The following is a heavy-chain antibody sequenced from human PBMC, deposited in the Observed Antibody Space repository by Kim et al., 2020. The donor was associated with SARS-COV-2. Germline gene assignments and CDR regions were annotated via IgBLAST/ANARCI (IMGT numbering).Heavy chain of an antibody. D-gene: IGHD5-12*01. Sequence: SETLYLTCTVSGGSISSGGYYWSWIRQHPGKGLEWIGYIYYSGSTYYNPSLKSRVTISVDTSKNQFSLKLSSVTAADTAVYYCAREGRDGYNWPFDYWGQGTLVTVSS. CDR3: AREGRDGYNWPFDY. CDR1: GGSISSGGYY. CDR2: IYYSGST. V-gene: IGHV4-31*03. J-gene: IGHJ4*02.